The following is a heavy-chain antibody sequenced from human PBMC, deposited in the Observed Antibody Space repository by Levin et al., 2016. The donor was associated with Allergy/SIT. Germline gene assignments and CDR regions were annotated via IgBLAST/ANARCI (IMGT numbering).Heavy chain of an antibody. CDR3: AREGDSSQTETGSYYHGLDV. J-gene: IGHJ6*02. D-gene: IGHD6-13*01. CDR2: IIPILGLT. Sequence: SVKVSCKASGGTFSYSAVSWVRQAPGQGLEWMGRIIPILGLTNYAQQFQGRVTITADKSTSTAFIDLSSLTSEDTAVYYCAREGDSSQTETGSYYHGLDVWGQGTTVIVSS. V-gene: IGHV1-69*04. CDR1: GGTFSYSA.